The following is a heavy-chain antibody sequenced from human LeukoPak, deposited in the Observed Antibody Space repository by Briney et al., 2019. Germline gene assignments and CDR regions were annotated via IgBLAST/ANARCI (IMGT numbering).Heavy chain of an antibody. Sequence: SETLSLTCAVYGGSFSGYYWSWIRQPPGKGLEWIGEINHSGSTNYNPSLKSRVTISVDTSKNQFSLKLSSVTAADTAVYYCARGMTDYSYGTPEGFDYWGQGTLVTVSS. V-gene: IGHV4-34*01. D-gene: IGHD5-18*01. CDR2: INHSGST. CDR3: ARGMTDYSYGTPEGFDY. J-gene: IGHJ4*02. CDR1: GGSFSGYY.